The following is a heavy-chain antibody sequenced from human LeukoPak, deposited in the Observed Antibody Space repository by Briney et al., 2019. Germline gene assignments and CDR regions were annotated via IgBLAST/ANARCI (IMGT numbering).Heavy chain of an antibody. CDR3: ASGIAASAFVDY. V-gene: IGHV3-30-3*01. CDR2: ISYDGSNK. CDR1: GFTFSSYA. D-gene: IGHD6-13*01. Sequence: GGSRRLSCAASGFTFSSYAMHWVRKAPGKGLEWVAVISYDGSNKYYADSVKGRFTISRDNSKNTLYLQMNSLRAEDTAVYYCASGIAASAFVDYWGQGTLVTVSS. J-gene: IGHJ4*02.